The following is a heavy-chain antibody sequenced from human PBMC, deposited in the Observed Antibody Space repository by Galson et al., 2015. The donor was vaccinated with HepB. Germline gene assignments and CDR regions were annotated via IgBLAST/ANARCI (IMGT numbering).Heavy chain of an antibody. D-gene: IGHD3-10*01. J-gene: IGHJ4*02. V-gene: IGHV1-46*03. CDR3: ARGSDGSGGYYPSFFDY. CDR1: GYTFTSYY. Sequence: SVKVSCKASGYTFTSYYMHWVRQAPGQGLEWMGIINPSGGSTSYAQKFQGRVTMTRDTSTSTVYMELSSLRSEDTAVYYCARGSDGSGGYYPSFFDYWGQGTLVTVSS. CDR2: INPSGGST.